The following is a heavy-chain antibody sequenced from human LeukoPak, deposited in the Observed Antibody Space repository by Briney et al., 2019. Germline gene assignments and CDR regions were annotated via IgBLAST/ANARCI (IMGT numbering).Heavy chain of an antibody. J-gene: IGHJ4*02. CDR2: ISGSGGST. CDR3: ARRLTYCGGDCFA. CDR1: GFTFSSYG. Sequence: GGSLRLSCAASGFTFSSYGMSWVRQAPGKGLEWVSAISGSGGSTYYADSVKGRFTISRDNSKNTLYLQMNSLRAEGTAVYYCARRLTYCGGDCFAWGQGTLVTVSS. D-gene: IGHD2-21*02. V-gene: IGHV3-23*01.